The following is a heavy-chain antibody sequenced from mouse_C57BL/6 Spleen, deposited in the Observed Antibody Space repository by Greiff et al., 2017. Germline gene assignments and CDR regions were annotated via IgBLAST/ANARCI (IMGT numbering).Heavy chain of an antibody. Sequence: QVQLKESGAELVRPGASVTLSCKAPGYTFTDYEMHWVKQTPVHGLEWIGAIDPETGGTAYNQKFKGKAILTADKSSSTAYMELRSLTSEDSAVDYCTRGASNYGYAMDYWGQGTSVTVSS. V-gene: IGHV1-15*01. D-gene: IGHD2-5*01. CDR1: GYTFTDYE. J-gene: IGHJ4*01. CDR3: TRGASNYGYAMDY. CDR2: IDPETGGT.